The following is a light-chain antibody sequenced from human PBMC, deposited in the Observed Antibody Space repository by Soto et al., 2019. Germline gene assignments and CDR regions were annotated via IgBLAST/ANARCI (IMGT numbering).Light chain of an antibody. CDR3: QQYGYLIT. V-gene: IGKV3-20*01. CDR2: GAS. J-gene: IGKJ5*01. Sequence: EIVLTQSPGTLSLSPGERATLSCRASQSVSSSYLAWYQQKPGQAPRLLTYGASSRATGIPDRFSGSGSGTDFTLTISSLEPEDFAVYFCQQYGYLITFGQGTRLEIK. CDR1: QSVSSSY.